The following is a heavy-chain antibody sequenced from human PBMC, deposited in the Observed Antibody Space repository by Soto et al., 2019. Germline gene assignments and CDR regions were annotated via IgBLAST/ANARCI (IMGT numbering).Heavy chain of an antibody. CDR2: IIPLYGTA. V-gene: IGHV1-69*06. CDR3: AGHSRASGHFYYGMDV. Sequence: QVQLVQSGAEVKKPGSSVKVSCKPSGGTFSNHAISWVRQAPGQGLEWVGGIIPLYGTANYGPKFQGRGNITADKSTSTAYMEMRSLRSEDTAIYYCAGHSRASGHFYYGMDVWGQGTTISVSS. CDR1: GGTFSNHA. D-gene: IGHD1-26*01. J-gene: IGHJ6*01.